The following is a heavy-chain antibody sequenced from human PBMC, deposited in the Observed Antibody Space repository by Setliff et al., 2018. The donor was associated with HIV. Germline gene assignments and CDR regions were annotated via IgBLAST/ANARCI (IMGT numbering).Heavy chain of an antibody. J-gene: IGHJ2*01. D-gene: IGHD3-16*02. V-gene: IGHV3-30*18. CDR2: ISQDASKD. CDR3: AKSSFRFFEDLSDWYFDL. CDR1: GYSLRTYG. Sequence: GGSLRLSCATSGYSLRTYGLHWVRQAPGKGLEWVAVISQDASKDYYADSVKGRFTISKDNSKNTVFLQMNNLRVEDTALYYCAKSSFRFFEDLSDWYFDLWGRGTLVTVSS.